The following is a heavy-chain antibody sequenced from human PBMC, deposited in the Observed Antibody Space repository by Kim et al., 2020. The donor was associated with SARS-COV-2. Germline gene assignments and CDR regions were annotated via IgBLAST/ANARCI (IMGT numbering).Heavy chain of an antibody. CDR1: GGSFSGYY. Sequence: SETLSLTCAVYGGSFSGYYWSWIRQPPGKGLEWIGEINHSGSTNYNPSLKSRVTISVDTSKNQFSLKLSSVTAADTAVYYCARVHRVLCFRGRCFASWG. V-gene: IGHV4-34*01. D-gene: IGHD2-8*01. CDR3: ARVHRVLCFRGRCFAS. CDR2: INHSGST. J-gene: IGHJ4*01.